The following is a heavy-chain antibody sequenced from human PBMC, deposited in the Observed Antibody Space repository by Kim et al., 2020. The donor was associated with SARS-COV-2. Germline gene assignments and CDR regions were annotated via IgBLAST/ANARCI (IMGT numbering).Heavy chain of an antibody. V-gene: IGHV4-34*01. D-gene: IGHD5-12*01. Sequence: GTPNSHPSPKRRVTISVDTSKNQFSLKLSSVTAADTAVYYCARGRVVATNWGQGTLVTVSS. J-gene: IGHJ4*02. CDR3: ARGRVVATN. CDR2: GTP.